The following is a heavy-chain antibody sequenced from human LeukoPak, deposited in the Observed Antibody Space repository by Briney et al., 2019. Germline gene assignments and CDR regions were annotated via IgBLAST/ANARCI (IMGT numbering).Heavy chain of an antibody. V-gene: IGHV3-23*01. CDR2: VSGSGRSR. CDR3: ARWEFDGSAHYLDN. CDR1: GFTFSDYA. D-gene: IGHD3-22*01. J-gene: IGHJ4*02. Sequence: GGSLRLSCSASGFTFSDYAMSWVRQVSGKGPEWVATVSGSGRSRYYTDSVKGRFAISRDNAKNSLFLQMNSLRADDTAVYYCARWEFDGSAHYLDNWGQGTLVAVSS.